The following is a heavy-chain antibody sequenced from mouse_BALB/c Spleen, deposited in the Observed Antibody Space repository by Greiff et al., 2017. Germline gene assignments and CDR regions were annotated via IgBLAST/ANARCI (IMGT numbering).Heavy chain of an antibody. CDR3: ARSAYDPYYYAMDY. J-gene: IGHJ4*01. D-gene: IGHD2-3*01. CDR2: ISSGSSTI. Sequence: EVKVEESGGGLVQPGGSRKLSCAASGFTFSSFGMHWVRQAPEKGLEWVAYISSGSSTIYYADTVKGRFTISRDNPKNTLFLQMTSLRSEDTAMYYCARSAYDPYYYAMDYWGQGTSVTVSS. V-gene: IGHV5-17*02. CDR1: GFTFSSFG.